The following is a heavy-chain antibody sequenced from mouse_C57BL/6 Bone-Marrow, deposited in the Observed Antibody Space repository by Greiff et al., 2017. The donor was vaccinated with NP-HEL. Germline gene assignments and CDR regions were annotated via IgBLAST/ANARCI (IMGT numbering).Heavy chain of an antibody. V-gene: IGHV1-75*01. CDR3: ARVGILRFFCDD. J-gene: IGHJ2*01. CDR1: GYTFTDYY. Sequence: QVQLQQSGPELVKPGASVKISCKASGYTFTDYYINWVKQRPGQGLEWIGWIFPGSGSTYYNEKFKGKATVTVDKSSRTAYMLLSSLTSEDSAVYCCARVGILRFFCDDWGQGTTLTVSS. D-gene: IGHD1-1*01. CDR2: IFPGSGST.